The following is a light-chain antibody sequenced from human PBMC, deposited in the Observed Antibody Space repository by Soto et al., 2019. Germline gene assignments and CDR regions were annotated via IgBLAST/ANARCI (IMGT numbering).Light chain of an antibody. Sequence: DIQMTQSPSTLSASIGDRGTITCRASQSINKWLAWHQQKPGKAPELLIYDASSLQSGVPPRFSGSGSGTEFTLTIRSLQPEDIATYYCQQYENLPTFGQGTRLEIK. CDR2: DAS. J-gene: IGKJ5*01. V-gene: IGKV1-5*01. CDR1: QSINKW. CDR3: QQYENLPT.